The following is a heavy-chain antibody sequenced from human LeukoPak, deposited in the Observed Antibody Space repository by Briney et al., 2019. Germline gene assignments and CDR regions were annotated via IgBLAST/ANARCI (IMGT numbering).Heavy chain of an antibody. V-gene: IGHV4-39*07. CDR1: GGSISSSGYY. Sequence: SETLXXTCTVSGGSISSSGYYWGWIRQPPGKGLEWIGSIYYSGSTYYNPSLKSQITISVDTAKNQFSLKLSSVTAAGTAVYXXXRGEDGXFDYWGQGXLVTVSS. J-gene: IGHJ4*02. CDR2: IYYSGST. CDR3: XRGEDGXFDY. D-gene: IGHD4-23*01.